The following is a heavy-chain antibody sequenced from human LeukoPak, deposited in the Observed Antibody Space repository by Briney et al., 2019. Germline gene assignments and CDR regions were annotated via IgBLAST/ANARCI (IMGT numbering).Heavy chain of an antibody. Sequence: PGGSLRLSCAASGFTFRSHDMSCVRQAPGKGLEWVSTITSISNTYYPDSVKGRFTISRDNSRDTLYLQMHTIRAEDTAIYYCAHRTAFDSWGQGTLVTVSS. V-gene: IGHV3-23*01. CDR3: AHRTAFDS. J-gene: IGHJ4*02. CDR2: ITSISNT. D-gene: IGHD1-14*01. CDR1: GFTFRSHD.